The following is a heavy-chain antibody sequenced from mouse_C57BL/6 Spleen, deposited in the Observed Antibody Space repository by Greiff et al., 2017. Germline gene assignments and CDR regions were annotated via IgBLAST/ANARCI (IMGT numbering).Heavy chain of an antibody. V-gene: IGHV1-52*01. CDR1: GYTFTSYW. J-gene: IGHJ2*01. CDR3: SRAGQGYYFDY. D-gene: IGHD3-3*01. Sequence: QVQLQQPGAELVRPGSSVKLSCKASGYTFTSYWMHWVKQRPIQGLEWIGNIDPSDSETHYNQKFKDKATLTVDKSSSTAYMQLSSLTSEDSAVYYCSRAGQGYYFDYWGQGTTLTVSS. CDR2: IDPSDSET.